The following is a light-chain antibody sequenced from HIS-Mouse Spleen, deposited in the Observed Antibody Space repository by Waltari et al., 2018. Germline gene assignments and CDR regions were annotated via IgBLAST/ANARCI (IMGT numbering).Light chain of an antibody. J-gene: IGLJ1*01. CDR1: SSDVGGYNY. V-gene: IGLV2-14*01. CDR3: SSYTSSSTYV. CDR2: EVS. Sequence: LTQPASVSGSPGQSITISCTGTSSDVGGYNYVSWYQQHPGKAPKLMMYEVSNRPSGVSNRFSGSRSGNTTSLTIAGLQAEDEADYYCSSYTSSSTYVFGTGTKVTVL.